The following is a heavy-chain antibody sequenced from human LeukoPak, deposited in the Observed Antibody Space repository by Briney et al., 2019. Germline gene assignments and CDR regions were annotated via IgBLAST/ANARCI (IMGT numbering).Heavy chain of an antibody. V-gene: IGHV4-39*02. CDR3: ARDSSSSLGIDY. Sequence: SETLSLTCTVSGGSISSSSYYWGWIRQPPGKGLEWIGSIYYSGSTYYNPSLKSRVTISVDTSKNQSSLKLSSVTAADTAVYYCARDSSSSLGIDYWGQGTLVTVSS. CDR2: IYYSGST. CDR1: GGSISSSSYY. J-gene: IGHJ4*02. D-gene: IGHD6-13*01.